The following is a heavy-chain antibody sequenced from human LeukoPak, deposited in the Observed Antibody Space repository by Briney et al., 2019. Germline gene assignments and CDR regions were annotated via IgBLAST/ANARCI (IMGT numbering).Heavy chain of an antibody. V-gene: IGHV3-23*01. D-gene: IGHD3-16*01. CDR3: AKRGQRGEYYFHY. Sequence: GGSLRLSCAASGFTFSSYAMSWVRQAPGKGLEWVSAISGSSGTYYADSVKGRFTISRDSSKNTLYLQMNSLRAEDTAVYYCAKRGQRGEYYFHYWGQGTLVTVSS. CDR2: ISGSSGT. J-gene: IGHJ4*02. CDR1: GFTFSSYA.